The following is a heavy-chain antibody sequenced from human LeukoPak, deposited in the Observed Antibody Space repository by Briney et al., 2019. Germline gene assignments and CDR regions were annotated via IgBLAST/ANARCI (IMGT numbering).Heavy chain of an antibody. V-gene: IGHV3-33*01. Sequence: PAGSLRLSCAASGFTFSTYGMHWVRQAPGKGLEWVAVIWIDGSNKYYADSGKGRFTISRDKSKNTLYLQMNSLRAEDTAVYYCARGPDCSGGGCYFDGDGYYFDYWGQGTLVTVSS. CDR1: GFTFSTYG. CDR2: IWIDGSNK. J-gene: IGHJ4*02. CDR3: ARGPDCSGGGCYFDGDGYYFDY. D-gene: IGHD2-15*01.